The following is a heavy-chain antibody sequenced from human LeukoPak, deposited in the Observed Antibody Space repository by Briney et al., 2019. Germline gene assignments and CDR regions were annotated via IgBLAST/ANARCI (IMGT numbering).Heavy chain of an antibody. D-gene: IGHD2-2*01. V-gene: IGHV4-59*01. Sequence: PSETLSLTCTVSGGSISSYYWSWIRQPPGKGLEWIGYIYYSGSTNYNPSLKSRVTISVDTSKNQFSLKLSSVTAADTAVYYCARVVVVPESYYYYYMDVWGKGTTVTVSS. CDR2: IYYSGST. CDR1: GGSISSYY. CDR3: ARVVVVPESYYYYYMDV. J-gene: IGHJ6*03.